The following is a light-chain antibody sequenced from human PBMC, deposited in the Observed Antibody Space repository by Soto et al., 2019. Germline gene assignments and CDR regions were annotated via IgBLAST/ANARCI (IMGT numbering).Light chain of an antibody. CDR3: QQYNSYPWT. CDR1: LSISGW. V-gene: IGKV1-5*01. Sequence: DIQLTQSPSTLSASIGDTVTITCWASLSISGWLAWYQQAPGKAPKLLIFNAFTLQRGVPSRFRGGGSGTEFTLTISSLHPDDSAIYYCQQYNSYPWTFGLGTKVEI. J-gene: IGKJ1*01. CDR2: NAF.